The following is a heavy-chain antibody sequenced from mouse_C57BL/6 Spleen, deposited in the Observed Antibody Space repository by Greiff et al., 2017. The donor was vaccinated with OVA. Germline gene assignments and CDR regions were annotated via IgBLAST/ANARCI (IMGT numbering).Heavy chain of an antibody. V-gene: IGHV1-69*01. J-gene: IGHJ1*03. CDR3: ARKVTGYFDV. CDR2: IDPSDSYT. Sequence: QVQLKQPGAELVMPGASVKLSCKASGYTFTSYWMHWVKQRPGQGLEWIGEIDPSDSYTNYNQKFKGKSTLTVDKSSSTAYMQLSSLTSEDSAVYYCARKVTGYFDVWGTGTTVTVSS. CDR1: GYTFTSYW. D-gene: IGHD2-5*01.